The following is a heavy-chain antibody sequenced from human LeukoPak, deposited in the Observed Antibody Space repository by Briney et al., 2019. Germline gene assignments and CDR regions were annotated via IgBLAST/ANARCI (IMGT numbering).Heavy chain of an antibody. CDR1: GGSISSYY. D-gene: IGHD3-16*02. CDR3: ARDSGDYVWGSYRPRYFDY. CDR2: IYTSGST. Sequence: SETLSLTCTVSGGSISSYYRSWIRQPAGKGLEWIGRIYTSGSTNYNPSLKSRVTMSVDTSKNQFSLKLSSVAAADTAVYYCARDSGDYVWGSYRPRYFDYWGQGTLVTVSS. J-gene: IGHJ4*02. V-gene: IGHV4-4*07.